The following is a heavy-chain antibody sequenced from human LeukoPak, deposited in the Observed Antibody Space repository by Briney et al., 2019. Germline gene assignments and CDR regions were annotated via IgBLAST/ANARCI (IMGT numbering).Heavy chain of an antibody. D-gene: IGHD6-19*01. CDR3: AKAPTGYSSGWYYFDY. CDR1: GFTFDDYA. Sequence: GGSLRLSCAASGFTFDDYAMHWVRQAPGKGLEWVSGIRWNSGSIGYADSVKCRFTISRDNAKNSLYLQMNSLRAEDTALYYCAKAPTGYSSGWYYFDYWGQGTLVTVSS. V-gene: IGHV3-9*01. CDR2: IRWNSGSI. J-gene: IGHJ4*02.